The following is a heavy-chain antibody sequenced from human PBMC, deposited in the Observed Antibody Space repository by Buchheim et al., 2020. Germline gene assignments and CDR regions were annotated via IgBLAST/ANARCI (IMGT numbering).Heavy chain of an antibody. D-gene: IGHD6-25*01. CDR2: IYHSGST. V-gene: IGHV4-4*02. Sequence: LVKPSGTLSLTCAVSGGSISSSNWWSWVRQPPGKGLEWIGEIYHSGSTNYNPSLKSRVTISVDKSKNQFSLKLSSVTAVDTAVYYCARADGSPFRARARGFDPWGQGTL. CDR3: ARADGSPFRARARGFDP. CDR1: GGSISSSNW. J-gene: IGHJ5*02.